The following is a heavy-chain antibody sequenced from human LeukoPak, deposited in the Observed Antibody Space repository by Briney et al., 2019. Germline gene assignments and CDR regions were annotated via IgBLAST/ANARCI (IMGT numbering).Heavy chain of an antibody. CDR1: GFTFSSYS. CDR2: ISSSSSYI. D-gene: IGHD6-13*01. J-gene: IGHJ4*02. CDR3: ARDIFTGSSSDY. V-gene: IGHV3-21*01. Sequence: GGSLRLSCAASGFTFSSYSMSWVRQAPGKGLEWVSSISSSSSYIYYADSVKGRFTISRDNAKNSLYLQMNSLRAEDTAVYYCARDIFTGSSSDYWGQGTLVTVSS.